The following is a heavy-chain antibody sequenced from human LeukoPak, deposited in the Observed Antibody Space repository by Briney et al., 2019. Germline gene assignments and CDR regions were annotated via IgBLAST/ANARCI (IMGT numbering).Heavy chain of an antibody. CDR1: GGTFSSYA. D-gene: IGHD3-16*01. CDR2: ISAYNGNT. J-gene: IGHJ3*02. CDR3: ARDRLWGENDAFDI. V-gene: IGHV1-18*01. Sequence: ASVKVSCKASGGTFSSYAISWVRQAPGQGLEWMGWISAYNGNTDYAEKIQGRVTMTTDTFTSTAYMELRNLRSDDTAVYYCARDRLWGENDAFDIWGQGTMVTVSS.